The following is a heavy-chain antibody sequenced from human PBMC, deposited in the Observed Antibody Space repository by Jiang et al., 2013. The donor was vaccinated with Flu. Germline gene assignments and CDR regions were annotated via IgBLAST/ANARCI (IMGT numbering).Heavy chain of an antibody. CDR3: ARRGDSSSSGGSFDY. CDR1: GGSISSNPYY. V-gene: IGHV4-39*01. CDR2: ISYSGST. J-gene: IGHJ4*02. D-gene: IGHD6-6*01. Sequence: KPSETLSLTCTVSGGSISSNPYYWGWIRQPPGKGLEWIGSISYSGSTYYNPSLKSRVTISVDTSKNQFSLKLSSVTAADTAVYYCARRGDSSSSGGSFDYWGQGTLVTVSS.